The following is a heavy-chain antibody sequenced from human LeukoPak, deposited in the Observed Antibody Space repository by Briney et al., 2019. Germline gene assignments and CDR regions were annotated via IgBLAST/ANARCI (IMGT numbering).Heavy chain of an antibody. D-gene: IGHD1-26*01. CDR1: GGSVSSGSYY. CDR3: ARDKPSYSGSYSTRYYYYGMDV. V-gene: IGHV4-61*01. J-gene: IGHJ6*02. CDR2: IYYSGST. Sequence: SETLSLTCTVSGGSVSSGSYYWSWIRQPPGKGLEWIGYIYYSGSTNYNPSLKSRVTISVDTSKNQFSLKLSSVTAADTAVYYCARDKPSYSGSYSTRYYYYGMDVWGQGTTVTVSS.